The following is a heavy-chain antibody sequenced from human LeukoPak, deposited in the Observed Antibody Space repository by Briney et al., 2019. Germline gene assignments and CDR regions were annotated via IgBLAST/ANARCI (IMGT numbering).Heavy chain of an antibody. J-gene: IGHJ4*02. V-gene: IGHV1-69*13. CDR2: IIPIFGTA. CDR3: ARFRDRLGAQAEPYYFDY. D-gene: IGHD3-16*01. CDR1: GGTFSIYA. Sequence: SVTVSCRASGGTFSIYAISWVRQAPGQGLEWMGGIIPIFGTANYAQKFQGRVKITADESTSTAYMELSSLRSEDTAVYYCARFRDRLGAQAEPYYFDYWGQGTLVTVSS.